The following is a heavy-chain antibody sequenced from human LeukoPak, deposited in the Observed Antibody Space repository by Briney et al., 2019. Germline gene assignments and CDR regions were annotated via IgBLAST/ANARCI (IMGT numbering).Heavy chain of an antibody. J-gene: IGHJ4*02. CDR3: ARVTGYMTEDYFDY. CDR1: GGSISSYY. D-gene: IGHD6-13*01. V-gene: IGHV4-59*01. CDR2: IYYSGST. Sequence: PSETLSLTCTVSGGSISSYYWSWIRQPPGKGLEWIGYIYYSGSTNYNPSLKSRVTISVDTSKNQFSLKLSSVTAADTAVYYCARVTGYMTEDYFDYWGQGTLITVSS.